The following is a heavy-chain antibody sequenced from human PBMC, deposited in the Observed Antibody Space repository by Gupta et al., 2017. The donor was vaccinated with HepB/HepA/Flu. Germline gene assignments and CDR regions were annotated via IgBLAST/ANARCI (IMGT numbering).Heavy chain of an antibody. CDR1: GGSLSGYH. J-gene: IGHJ6*03. CDR2: INHSGGT. CDR3: ARSYARSSGWGFFYYYTDG. V-gene: IGHV4-34*01. D-gene: IGHD3-10*01. Sequence: QVQLQQWGAGMLKPSETLSLTCAVYGGSLSGYHWTWIRQSPGKGLEWIGEINHSGGTTYSPSLKSRVTISIDTSKNQFSLKVTSVTAADTSVYYCARSYARSSGWGFFYYYTDGWGKGTIVSVSS.